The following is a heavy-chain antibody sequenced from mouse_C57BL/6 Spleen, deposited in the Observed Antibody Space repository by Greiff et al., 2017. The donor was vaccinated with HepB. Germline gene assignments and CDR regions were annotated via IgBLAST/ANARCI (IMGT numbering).Heavy chain of an antibody. CDR3: AREGVGVAWFAY. D-gene: IGHD1-1*02. V-gene: IGHV1-81*01. CDR2: IYPRSGNT. Sequence: QVQLKESGAELARPGASVKLSCKASGYTFTSYGISWVKQRTGQGLEWIGEIYPRSGNTYYNEKFKGKATLTADKSSSTAYMELRSMTSEDSAVYFCAREGVGVAWFAYWGQGTLVTVSA. J-gene: IGHJ3*01. CDR1: GYTFTSYG.